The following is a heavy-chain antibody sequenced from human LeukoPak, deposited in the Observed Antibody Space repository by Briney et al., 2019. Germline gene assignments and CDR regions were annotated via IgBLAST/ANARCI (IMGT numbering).Heavy chain of an antibody. V-gene: IGHV3-48*03. CDR3: AKKGKTQNYVFLPGIYTQNFGT. D-gene: IGHD3-9*01. Sequence: GGSLRLSCAASGFTFSSYEMNWVRQAPGKGLEWVSYISSSGSTIYYADSVKGRFTISRDNAKNSLYLQMNSLRAEDTAVYYCAKKGKTQNYVFLPGIYTQNFGTWGQETWFPVS. CDR2: ISSSGSTI. CDR1: GFTFSSYE. J-gene: IGHJ5*02.